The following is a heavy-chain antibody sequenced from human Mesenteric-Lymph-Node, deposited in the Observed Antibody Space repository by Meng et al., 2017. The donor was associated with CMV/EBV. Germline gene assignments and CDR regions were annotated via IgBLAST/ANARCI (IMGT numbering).Heavy chain of an antibody. V-gene: IGHV4-34*01. D-gene: IGHD2-2*01. CDR2: INHSGST. CDR1: GYY. CDR3: ARVPPLGFCSTTSCFSNWFDP. Sequence: GYYWSWIRQLPGKGLEWIGEINHSGSTNYNPSLKSRVTISVDTSKNQFSLKLSSVTAADTAVYYCARVPPLGFCSTTSCFSNWFDPWGQGTLVTVSS. J-gene: IGHJ5*02.